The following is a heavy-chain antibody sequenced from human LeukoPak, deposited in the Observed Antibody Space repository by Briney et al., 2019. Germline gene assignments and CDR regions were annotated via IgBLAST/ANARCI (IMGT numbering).Heavy chain of an antibody. D-gene: IGHD5-24*01. CDR2: ISGNGVS. CDR3: VGDGRDGYNKYFYH. Sequence: GRSLRLSCSASGFTFSIAAMHWVSQAPGKGLQYVSVISGNGVSSYADSVKGRFIISRDNSKNTVYLQMSSLRAEDTAVYYCVGDGRDGYNKYFYHWGQGTLVTVSS. J-gene: IGHJ1*01. V-gene: IGHV3-64D*06. CDR1: GFTFSIAA.